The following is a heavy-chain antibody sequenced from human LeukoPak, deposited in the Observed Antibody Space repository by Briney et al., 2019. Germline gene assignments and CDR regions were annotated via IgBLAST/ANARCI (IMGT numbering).Heavy chain of an antibody. CDR1: GFNFNTYT. V-gene: IGHV3-23*01. D-gene: IGHD3-10*01. J-gene: IGHJ4*02. Sequence: PGGSLRLSCAASGFNFNTYTMNWVRQAPGKGLKWVSAISDSGGSTYYADSVKGRFTISRDNSKNTMYLQMNSLRAEDTAVYYCAKDAVSGSYFYYFEYWGQGTLVTVSS. CDR2: ISDSGGST. CDR3: AKDAVSGSYFYYFEY.